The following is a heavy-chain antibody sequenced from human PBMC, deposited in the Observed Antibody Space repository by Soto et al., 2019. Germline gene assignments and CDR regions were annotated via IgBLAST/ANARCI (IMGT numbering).Heavy chain of an antibody. J-gene: IGHJ4*02. CDR2: IYYSGST. Sequence: SETLSLTCTVSGGSISSGDYYWSWIRQPPGKGLEWIGYIYYSGSTYYNPSLKSRVTISVDTSKNQFSLKLSSVTAADTAVYYCARVRVDYYHSSGYYLFDYWGQGTLVTVSS. V-gene: IGHV4-30-4*01. CDR1: GGSISSGDYY. CDR3: ARVRVDYYHSSGYYLFDY. D-gene: IGHD3-22*01.